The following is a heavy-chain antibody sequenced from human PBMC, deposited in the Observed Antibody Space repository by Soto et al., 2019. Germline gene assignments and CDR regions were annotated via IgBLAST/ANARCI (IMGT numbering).Heavy chain of an antibody. CDR2: INPNSGGT. J-gene: IGHJ1*01. CDR3: ARSQYCSGGSCYSFRH. V-gene: IGHV1-2*04. CDR1: GYTFTGYY. Sequence: ASVKVSCKASGYTFTGYYMHWVRQAPGQGLEWMGWINPNSGGTNYAQKFQGWVTMTRDTSISTAYTELSRLRSDDTAVYYCARSQYCSGGSCYSFRHWGQGTLVTVSS. D-gene: IGHD2-15*01.